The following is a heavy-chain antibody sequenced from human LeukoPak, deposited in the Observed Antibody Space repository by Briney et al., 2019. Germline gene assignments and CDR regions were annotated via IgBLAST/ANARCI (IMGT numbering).Heavy chain of an antibody. CDR1: GFTFSSYG. D-gene: IGHD2-2*03. J-gene: IGHJ4*02. CDR3: AKDRRGRLDNSYFDY. Sequence: GGSLRLSCAASGFTFSSYGMHWVRQAPGKGLEWVAVISYDGSNKYYADSVKGRFTISRDNSKNTLYLQMNSLRAEDTAVYYCAKDRRGRLDNSYFDYWGQGTLVTVSS. CDR2: ISYDGSNK. V-gene: IGHV3-30*18.